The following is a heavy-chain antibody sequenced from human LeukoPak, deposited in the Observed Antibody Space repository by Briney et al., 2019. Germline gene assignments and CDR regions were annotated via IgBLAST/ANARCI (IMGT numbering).Heavy chain of an antibody. CDR1: GYTFTGYY. J-gene: IGHJ4*02. CDR3: ARDLGSSWYSDY. Sequence: GASVKVSCKASGYTFTGYYMHWVRQAPGQGLEWMGWINPNSGGINYAQKFQGRVTMTRDTSISTAYMELSRLRSDDTAVYYCARDLGSSWYSDYWGQGTLVTVSS. D-gene: IGHD6-13*01. V-gene: IGHV1-2*02. CDR2: INPNSGGI.